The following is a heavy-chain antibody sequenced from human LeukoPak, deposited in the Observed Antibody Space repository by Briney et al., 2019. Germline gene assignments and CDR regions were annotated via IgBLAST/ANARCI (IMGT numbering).Heavy chain of an antibody. Sequence: SETLSLTCIVSGGSTSSYNWSWIRQPPGKGLEWIGYIYTSGSTNYNHSLKSRVTISVDTSKNQFSLKLSSVTAADTAVYYCARSLSRESYFYYMDVWGKGTTVTVSS. J-gene: IGHJ6*03. V-gene: IGHV4-4*09. CDR3: ARSLSRESYFYYMDV. CDR1: GGSTSSYN. CDR2: IYTSGST.